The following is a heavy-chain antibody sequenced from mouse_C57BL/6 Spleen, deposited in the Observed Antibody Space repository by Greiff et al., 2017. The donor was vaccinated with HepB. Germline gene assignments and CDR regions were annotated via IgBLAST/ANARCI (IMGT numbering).Heavy chain of an antibody. CDR1: GYTFTDYN. CDR3: ARVYDYDDGAWFAY. CDR2: INPNNGGT. Sequence: EVKLQESGPELVKPGASVKIPCKASGYTFTDYNMDWVKQSHGKSLEWIGDINPNNGGTIYNQKFKGKATLTVDKSSSTAYMELRSLTSEDTAVYYCARVYDYDDGAWFAYWGQGTLVTVSA. D-gene: IGHD2-4*01. J-gene: IGHJ3*01. V-gene: IGHV1-18*01.